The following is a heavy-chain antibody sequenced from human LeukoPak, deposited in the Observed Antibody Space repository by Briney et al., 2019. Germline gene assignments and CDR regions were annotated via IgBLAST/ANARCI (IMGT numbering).Heavy chain of an antibody. Sequence: PGRSLRLSCAASGFAFSSYGMHWVRQAPGKGLEWVAFIRYDGSNKYYADSVKGRFTISRDNSKNTLYLQMNSLRAEDTAVYYCAKLRGPPYYFDYWGQGTLVTVSS. CDR3: AKLRGPPYYFDY. D-gene: IGHD5-12*01. J-gene: IGHJ4*02. CDR2: IRYDGSNK. V-gene: IGHV3-30*02. CDR1: GFAFSSYG.